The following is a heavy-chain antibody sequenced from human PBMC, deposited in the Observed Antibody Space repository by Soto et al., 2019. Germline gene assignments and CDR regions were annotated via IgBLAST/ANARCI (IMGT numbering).Heavy chain of an antibody. CDR2: IWPSDSDT. V-gene: IGHV5-51*01. CDR1: GYIFTNSW. J-gene: IGHJ4*02. D-gene: IGHD2-8*01. Sequence: PGESLKISCKGSGYIFTNSWIGWVRQMPGKGLEWMGIIWPSDSDTRYSPSFQGQVTISADKSISTTYLEWGSLKASDTAMYYCARQGLSLKGVYYIDYWGPGTLVTVSS. CDR3: ARQGLSLKGVYYIDY.